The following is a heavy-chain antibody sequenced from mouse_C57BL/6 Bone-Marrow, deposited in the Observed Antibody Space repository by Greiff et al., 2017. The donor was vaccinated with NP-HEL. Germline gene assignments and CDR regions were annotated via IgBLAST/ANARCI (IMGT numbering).Heavy chain of an antibody. CDR3: CIRYYYGSTLGWYFGV. D-gene: IGHD1-1*01. CDR1: GYTFTDYY. V-gene: IGHV14-1*01. CDR2: IDPEDGDT. Sequence: EVQLQQSGAELVRPGASVKLSCTASGYTFTDYYMHWVKQRPEQGLEWIGRIDPEDGDTEYAPKFKGKATMTADTSSNTAYLQLSSLTSEDTAVYYCCIRYYYGSTLGWYFGVWGTGTTGTVSS. J-gene: IGHJ1*03.